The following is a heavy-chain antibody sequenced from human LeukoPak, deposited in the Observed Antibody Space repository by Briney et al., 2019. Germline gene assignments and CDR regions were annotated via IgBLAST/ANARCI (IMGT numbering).Heavy chain of an antibody. J-gene: IGHJ4*02. CDR3: ARDEESGYDLRGIDY. CDR2: VSGSGTST. Sequence: GGSLRLSCAGSGFTFINYGMIWVRQAPGKGLEWVSSVSGSGTSTHYADSVKGRFTISRDNSKNTLYLQMNSLRVEDMAVYYCARDEESGYDLRGIDYWGQGTLVTVSS. CDR1: GFTFINYG. D-gene: IGHD5-12*01. V-gene: IGHV3-23*01.